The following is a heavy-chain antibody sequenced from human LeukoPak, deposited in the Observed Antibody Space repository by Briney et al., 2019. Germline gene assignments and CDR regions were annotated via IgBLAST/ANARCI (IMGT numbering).Heavy chain of an antibody. Sequence: GGSLRLSCATSGFPFSDFSMTWVRQAPGKGLEWISTTNSGGTTTYYAESVKGRFTISRDNFKNALYLQMSSLGVEDTAIYYCAKQSYARSLGEGGPGTLVTVPS. CDR1: GFPFSDFS. CDR2: TNSGGTTT. J-gene: IGHJ4*02. CDR3: AKQSYARSLGE. V-gene: IGHV3-23*01. D-gene: IGHD3-10*02.